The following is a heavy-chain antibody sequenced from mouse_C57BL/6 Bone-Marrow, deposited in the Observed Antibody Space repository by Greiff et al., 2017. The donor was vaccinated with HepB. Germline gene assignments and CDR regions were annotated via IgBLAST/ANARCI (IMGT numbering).Heavy chain of an antibody. CDR1: GFTFSDYY. D-gene: IGHD5-5*01. J-gene: IGHJ4*01. Sequence: EVQLVESEGGLVQPGSSMKLSCTASGFTFSDYYMAWVRQVPEKGLEWVANINYDGSSTYYLDSLKSRFIISRDNAKNILYLQMSSLKSEDTATYYCARGELPRAMDYWGQGTSVTVSS. CDR2: INYDGSST. V-gene: IGHV5-16*01. CDR3: ARGELPRAMDY.